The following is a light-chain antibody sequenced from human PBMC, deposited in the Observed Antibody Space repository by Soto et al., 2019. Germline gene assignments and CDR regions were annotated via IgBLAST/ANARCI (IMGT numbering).Light chain of an antibody. J-gene: IGKJ5*01. Sequence: DIQMTQSPSSVSAAVGERVTITCRASQVMSSWLAWYQQKPGKAPKLLIFAASTLQSGVPSRFSGSGSRTDFTLTITSLQPEDIVTYYCQQTDTLPSTFGQGTRLDIK. CDR1: QVMSSW. V-gene: IGKV1D-12*01. CDR2: AAS. CDR3: QQTDTLPST.